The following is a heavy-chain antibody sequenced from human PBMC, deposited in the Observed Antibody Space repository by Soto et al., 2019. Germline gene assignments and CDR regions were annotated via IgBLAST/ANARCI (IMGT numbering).Heavy chain of an antibody. J-gene: IGHJ4*02. Sequence: SETLSLTCTVSGGSISSYYWSWIRQPPGKGLEWIGYIYYSGSTNYNPSLKSRVTISVDTSKNQFSLKLSSVTAADTVVYYCARWEHDYGDYFDYWGQGTLVTVSS. CDR3: ARWEHDYGDYFDY. CDR2: IYYSGST. V-gene: IGHV4-59*01. CDR1: GGSISSYY. D-gene: IGHD4-17*01.